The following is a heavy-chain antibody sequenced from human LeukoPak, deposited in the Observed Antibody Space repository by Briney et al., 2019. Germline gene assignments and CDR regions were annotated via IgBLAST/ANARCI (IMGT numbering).Heavy chain of an antibody. CDR2: INPNSGDT. CDR1: GYSFTAYY. CDR3: ATKGDGYCRSTNCQGAFDF. Sequence: GASVKVSCKASGYSFTAYYMHLARQAPGQGLEWMGWINPNSGDTNYAQNFRDRVTMTWDTSVSTAYMELSSLTSDDTAVYYCATKGDGYCRSTNCQGAFDFWGQGSMVIVSS. D-gene: IGHD2-2*01. J-gene: IGHJ3*01. V-gene: IGHV1-2*02.